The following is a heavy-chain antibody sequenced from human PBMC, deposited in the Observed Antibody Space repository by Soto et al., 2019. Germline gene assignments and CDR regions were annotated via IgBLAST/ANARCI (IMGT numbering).Heavy chain of an antibody. V-gene: IGHV3-15*01. D-gene: IGHD2-15*01. Sequence: GGSLRLSCAASGVTFSNAWMSGVRQAPGKGLEWVGRIKSKTDGGTTDYAAPVKGRFTISRDDSKNTLYLQMNSLKTEDTAVYYCTTELVVVAATSSDYYYYMDVWGNGTTVTVSS. CDR2: IKSKTDGGTT. CDR1: GVTFSNAW. J-gene: IGHJ6*03. CDR3: TTELVVVAATSSDYYYYMDV.